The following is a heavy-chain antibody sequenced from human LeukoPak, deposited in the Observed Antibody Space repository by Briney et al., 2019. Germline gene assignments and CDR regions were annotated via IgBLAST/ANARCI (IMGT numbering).Heavy chain of an antibody. V-gene: IGHV1-2*02. J-gene: IGHJ5*02. Sequence: GASVKVSFTASRYTFTGYYMHWVRQAPGQGREWMGWINPNSGGTNYAQKFQGRVTMTRDTSISTAYMELSRLRSADTAVYYCAREILWLGEYWFDPWGQGTLVTVSS. D-gene: IGHD3-10*01. CDR1: RYTFTGYY. CDR2: INPNSGGT. CDR3: AREILWLGEYWFDP.